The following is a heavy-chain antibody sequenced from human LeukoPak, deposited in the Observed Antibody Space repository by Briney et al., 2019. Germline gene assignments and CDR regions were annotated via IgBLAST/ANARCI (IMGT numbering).Heavy chain of an antibody. CDR2: INHSGST. Sequence: SETLSLTCAVYGGSFSGYYWSWIRQPPGKGLEWIGEINHSGSTNYNPSLKSRVTISVDTSKNQFSLKLSSVTAADTAVYYCARGSTVRITIFGVVIPLYFDYWGQGTPVTVSS. D-gene: IGHD3-3*01. J-gene: IGHJ4*02. V-gene: IGHV4-34*01. CDR3: ARGSTVRITIFGVVIPLYFDY. CDR1: GGSFSGYY.